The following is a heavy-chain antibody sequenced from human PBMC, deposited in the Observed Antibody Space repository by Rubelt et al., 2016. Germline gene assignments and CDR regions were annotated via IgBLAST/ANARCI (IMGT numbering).Heavy chain of an antibody. Sequence: QLHLQESGPGLVKPSETLSLNCTVSGGSISSSDYYWGWIRQPPGKGLEWIGNLFYSGSTHYNPSLKSRVTISVDTSKNQFSLKLGSVTAADTAVYYCALTTIIPGMDVWGQGTTVTVSS. D-gene: IGHD2-21*02. CDR1: GGSISSSDYY. J-gene: IGHJ6*02. V-gene: IGHV4-39*01. CDR3: ALTTIIPGMDV. CDR2: LFYSGST.